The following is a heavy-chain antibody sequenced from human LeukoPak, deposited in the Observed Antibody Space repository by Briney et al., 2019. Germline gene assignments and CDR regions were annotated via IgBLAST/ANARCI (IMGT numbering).Heavy chain of an antibody. CDR2: INGDGRNI. J-gene: IGHJ3*02. Sequence: GGSLRLSCVASGFTFSSYWMHWVRQDPRKGLVWVSRINGDGRNINYADSVRGRFTISRDNSKNTLYLQMNSLRAEDTAVYYCARARGPGGDLAFDIWGQGTMVTVSS. CDR3: ARARGPGGDLAFDI. D-gene: IGHD4-17*01. V-gene: IGHV3-74*01. CDR1: GFTFSSYW.